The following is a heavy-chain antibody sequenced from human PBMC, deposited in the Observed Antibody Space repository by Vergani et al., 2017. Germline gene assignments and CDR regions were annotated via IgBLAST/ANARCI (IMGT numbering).Heavy chain of an antibody. CDR1: GFTVSSNY. V-gene: IGHV3-53*02. D-gene: IGHD6-13*01. CDR2: IYSGGST. CDR3: ARGPTSAAGTENDN. J-gene: IGHJ4*02. Sequence: EVQLVETGGGLIQPGGSLRLSCAASGFTVSSNYMSWVRQAPGKGLEWVSVIYSGGSTYYADSEKCRFTISRDNSKTTLYLQLKSPRAEDTAVYYCARGPTSAAGTENDNWGQGTLVTVSS.